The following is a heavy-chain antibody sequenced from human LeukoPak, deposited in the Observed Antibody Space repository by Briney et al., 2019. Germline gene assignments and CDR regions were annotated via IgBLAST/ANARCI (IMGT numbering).Heavy chain of an antibody. Sequence: ASVKVSCKVSGYTLTELSMHWVRQAPGKGREWMGGFDPEDGETIYAQKFQGRVTMTEDTSTDTAYMELSSLRSEDTAVYYCATVRYYYDSSGYYYFDYWGQGTLVTVSS. V-gene: IGHV1-24*01. CDR1: GYTLTELS. CDR2: FDPEDGET. CDR3: ATVRYYYDSSGYYYFDY. D-gene: IGHD3-22*01. J-gene: IGHJ4*02.